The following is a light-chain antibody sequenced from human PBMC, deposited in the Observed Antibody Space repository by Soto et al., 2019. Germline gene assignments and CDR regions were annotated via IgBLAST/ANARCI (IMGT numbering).Light chain of an antibody. J-gene: IGLJ2*01. CDR1: NIGSTV. CDR3: QVWDSGSAHVV. V-gene: IGLV3-21*04. CDR2: SDT. Sequence: SYELTQPPSVSVAPGKTASISCGGNNIGSTVVHWYQQKPGQAPVLVLYSDTDLPPVIPERFSGSNSANLATLTISRVEAGDEADYYCQVWDSGSAHVVFGGGTKVTVL.